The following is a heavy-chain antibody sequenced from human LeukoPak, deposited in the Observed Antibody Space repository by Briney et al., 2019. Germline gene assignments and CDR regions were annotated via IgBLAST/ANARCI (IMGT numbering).Heavy chain of an antibody. J-gene: IGHJ4*02. V-gene: IGHV4-39*01. CDR2: IYYSGSA. Sequence: KPSETLSLTCSVSGDSISTSRWYWTWIRQPPGKGLEWIASIYYSGSAYYNPSRKNGVTISVDTSKNQFSLRLTSVTAADTAVYYCSKGGGVTVSDTWGQGTLVTVSS. D-gene: IGHD2-8*01. CDR3: SKGGGVTVSDT. CDR1: GDSISTSRWY.